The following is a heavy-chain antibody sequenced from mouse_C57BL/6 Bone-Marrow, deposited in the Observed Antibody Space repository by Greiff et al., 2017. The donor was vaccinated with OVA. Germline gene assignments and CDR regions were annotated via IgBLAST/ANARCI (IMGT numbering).Heavy chain of an antibody. J-gene: IGHJ2*01. Sequence: QVQLKQSGPELVKPGASVEISCKASGYAFSSSWMNWVKQRPGKGLEWIGRIYPGDGDTNYNGKFKGKATLTADKSSSTAYMQLSSLTSEDSAVYFCARHEDGYYSSYFDYWGQGTTLTVSS. CDR3: ARHEDGYYSSYFDY. CDR1: GYAFSSSW. D-gene: IGHD2-3*01. V-gene: IGHV1-82*01. CDR2: IYPGDGDT.